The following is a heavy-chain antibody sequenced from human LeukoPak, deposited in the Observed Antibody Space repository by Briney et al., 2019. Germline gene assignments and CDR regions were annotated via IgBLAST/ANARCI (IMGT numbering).Heavy chain of an antibody. V-gene: IGHV3-23*01. J-gene: IGHJ4*02. CDR3: AKVTSDIVVVVAATAFDY. CDR2: ISGSGGST. Sequence: GGSLRLSCAASGFTFSSYAMSWVRQAPGKGLERVSAISGSGGSTYYADSVKGRFTISRDNSKNTPYLQMNSLRAEDTAVYYCAKVTSDIVVVVAATAFDYWGQGTLVTVSS. CDR1: GFTFSSYA. D-gene: IGHD2-15*01.